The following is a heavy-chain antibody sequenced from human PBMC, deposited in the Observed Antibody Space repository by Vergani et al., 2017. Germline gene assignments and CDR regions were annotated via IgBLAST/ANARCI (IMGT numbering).Heavy chain of an antibody. CDR3: ARGRKRTYYYGSGSYSESYYYGMDV. Sequence: QVQLQQWGAGLLKPSETLSLTCAVYGGSFSGYYWSWIRQPPGKGLEWIGEINHSGSTNYNPALKSRVIIAVDTSKNQFSLKLSSVTAADTAVYYCARGRKRTYYYGSGSYSESYYYGMDVWGQGTTVTVSS. CDR1: GGSFSGYY. D-gene: IGHD3-10*01. V-gene: IGHV4-34*01. CDR2: INHSGST. J-gene: IGHJ6*02.